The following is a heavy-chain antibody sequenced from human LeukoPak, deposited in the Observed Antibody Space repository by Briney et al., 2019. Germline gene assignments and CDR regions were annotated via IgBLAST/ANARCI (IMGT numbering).Heavy chain of an antibody. J-gene: IGHJ6*02. D-gene: IGHD3-10*01. CDR2: ISAYNGNT. Sequence: GASVKVSCKASGYTFTSYGISWVRQAPGQGLEWMGRISAYNGNTNYAQKLQGRVTMTTDTSTSTAYMELRSLRSDDTAVYYCAREHGITIQSHNYYYYGMDVWGQGTTVTVSS. CDR1: GYTFTSYG. V-gene: IGHV1-18*01. CDR3: AREHGITIQSHNYYYYGMDV.